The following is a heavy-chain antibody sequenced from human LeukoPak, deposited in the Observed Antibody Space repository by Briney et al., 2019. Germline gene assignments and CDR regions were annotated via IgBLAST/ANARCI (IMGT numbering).Heavy chain of an antibody. CDR3: ARHLTVYCSSTSCYLRNWFDP. V-gene: IGHV4-39*01. CDR2: IYYSGST. Sequence: PSETLSLTCTVSGGSISSSSYYWGWIRQPPGKGLEWIGSIYYSGSTYYNPSLKSRVTISVDTSKNQFSLKLSSVTAADTAVYYCARHLTVYCSSTSCYLRNWFDPWGQGTLVTVSS. CDR1: GGSISSSSYY. J-gene: IGHJ5*02. D-gene: IGHD2-2*01.